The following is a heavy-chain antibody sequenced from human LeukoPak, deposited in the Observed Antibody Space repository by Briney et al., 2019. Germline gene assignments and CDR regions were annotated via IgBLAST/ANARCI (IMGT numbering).Heavy chain of an antibody. D-gene: IGHD4-17*01. CDR1: GGSISSSSYY. J-gene: IGHJ3*02. CDR3: ARDIRAMTTVTTGGANAFDI. Sequence: SETLSLTCTVSGGSISSSSYYWGWIRQPPGKGLEWIGSIYYSGSTYYNPSLKSRVTISVDTSKNQFSLKLSSVTAADTAVYYCARDIRAMTTVTTGGANAFDIWGQGTMVTVSS. V-gene: IGHV4-39*07. CDR2: IYYSGST.